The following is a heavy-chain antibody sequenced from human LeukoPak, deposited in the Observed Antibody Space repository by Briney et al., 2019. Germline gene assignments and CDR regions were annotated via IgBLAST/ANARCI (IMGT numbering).Heavy chain of an antibody. CDR1: GFTFSSYA. CDR3: ARDLSGGGYNYFDY. V-gene: IGHV3-30-3*01. D-gene: IGHD5-24*01. J-gene: IGHJ4*02. CDR2: IPYDGSNK. Sequence: GGSLRLSCAAPGFTFSSYAMHWVRQAPGKGLEWVAVIPYDGSNKYYADSVKGRFTISRDNSKNTLYLQMNSLRAEDTAVYYCARDLSGGGYNYFDYWGQGTLVTVSS.